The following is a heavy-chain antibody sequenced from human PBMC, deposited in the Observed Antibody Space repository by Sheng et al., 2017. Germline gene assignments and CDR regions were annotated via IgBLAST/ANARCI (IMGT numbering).Heavy chain of an antibody. CDR1: GFTFSSNG. CDR2: ISGSGAST. V-gene: IGHV3-23*04. CDR3: AKDRGIEAVAGPIDY. J-gene: IGHJ4*02. Sequence: EVQLVESGGGLLQPGETLRLSCAASGFTFSSNGMHWVRQAPGKGLEWVSAISGSGASTDYADSVKGRFTISRDNSKNTVYLQMKSLRVEDTAVYYCAKDRGIEAVAGPIDYWGQGTLVTVSS. D-gene: IGHD6-19*01.